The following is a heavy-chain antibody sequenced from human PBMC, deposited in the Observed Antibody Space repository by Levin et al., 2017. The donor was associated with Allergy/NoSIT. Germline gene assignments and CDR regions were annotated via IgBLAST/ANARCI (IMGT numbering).Heavy chain of an antibody. J-gene: IGHJ6*03. CDR3: AKQGKRTRYCSSTSCYYRSYYYYMDV. D-gene: IGHD2-2*01. Sequence: SGGSLRLSCAASGFTFSSYAMSWVRQAPGKGLEWVSAISGSGGSTYYADSVKGRFTISRDNSKNTLYLQMNSLRAEDTAVYYCAKQGKRTRYCSSTSCYYRSYYYYMDVWGKGTTVTVSS. CDR1: GFTFSSYA. CDR2: ISGSGGST. V-gene: IGHV3-23*01.